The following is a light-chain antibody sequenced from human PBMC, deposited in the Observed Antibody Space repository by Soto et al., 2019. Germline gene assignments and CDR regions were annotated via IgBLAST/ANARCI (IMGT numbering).Light chain of an antibody. Sequence: DIQMTQSPSTLSASVGDRVTITCRASQSIGTWLAWYQQKPGKAPNLLIYKASSLQSGVPSRFSGSGYGTEFTLTINSLQPDDFATYYCQQYNSYLITFGQGTRLEIK. CDR2: KAS. CDR1: QSIGTW. J-gene: IGKJ5*01. V-gene: IGKV1-5*03. CDR3: QQYNSYLIT.